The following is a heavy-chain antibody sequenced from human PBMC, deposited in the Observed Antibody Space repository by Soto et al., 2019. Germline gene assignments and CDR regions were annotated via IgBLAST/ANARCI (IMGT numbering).Heavy chain of an antibody. CDR3: AKRSSSSTFDY. D-gene: IGHD6-6*01. J-gene: IGHJ4*02. Sequence: EVQLLESGGGLVQPGESLRLSCADSGFTFSSYAMSWVRQAPGKGLEWVSVISGSDDSTYYADSVKGRFTISRDNSKNTLYLQMNSLRAEDTAVYYCAKRSSSSTFDYWVQGTLVTVSS. CDR1: GFTFSSYA. V-gene: IGHV3-23*01. CDR2: ISGSDDST.